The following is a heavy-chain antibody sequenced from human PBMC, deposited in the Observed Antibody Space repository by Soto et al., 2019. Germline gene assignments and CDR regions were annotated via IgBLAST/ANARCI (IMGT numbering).Heavy chain of an antibody. Sequence: GGSLRLSCAASGLTFSSYAMGWVRQAPGKGLEWVSTISGGGTTTYYAGSVKGRFTISRHNSENTLYLQMNSLRAEDTAVYYCANYDFWSGSSKGMDVWGQGTTVTVSS. D-gene: IGHD3-3*01. V-gene: IGHV3-23*01. CDR3: ANYDFWSGSSKGMDV. J-gene: IGHJ6*02. CDR2: ISGGGTTT. CDR1: GLTFSSYA.